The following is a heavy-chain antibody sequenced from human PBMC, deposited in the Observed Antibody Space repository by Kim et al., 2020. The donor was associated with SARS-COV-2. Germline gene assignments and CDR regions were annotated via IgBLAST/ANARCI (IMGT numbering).Heavy chain of an antibody. J-gene: IGHJ4*02. CDR2: VSGSGGST. CDR1: GFTFSSYA. V-gene: IGHV3-23*01. CDR3: AKGEWNNWCFFDY. D-gene: IGHD1-1*01. Sequence: GGSLRLSCAASGFTFSSYAMSWVRQAPGKGPEWVSLVSGSGGSTDHADSVKGRFAISRDNSKKTLYLQMNSLRAEDTALYYCAKGEWNNWCFFDYYGQGTLV.